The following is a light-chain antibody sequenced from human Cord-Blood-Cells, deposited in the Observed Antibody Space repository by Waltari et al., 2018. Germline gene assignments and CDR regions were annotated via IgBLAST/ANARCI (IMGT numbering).Light chain of an antibody. V-gene: IGKV1-5*01. Sequence: DIQMTQSPSTLSASVGDRVTITCRASQSISSWLAGYQQKPGKPPKLLIYDAPSLESGVPERSGGGGSGKKFTLTISTLQLDVFTIYYCQHYNIYPSGQGTKGEIK. CDR1: QSISSW. J-gene: IGKJ1*01. CDR2: DAP. CDR3: QHYNIYP.